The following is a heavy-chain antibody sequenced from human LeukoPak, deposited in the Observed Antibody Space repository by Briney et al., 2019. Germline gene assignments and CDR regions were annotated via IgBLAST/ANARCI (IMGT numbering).Heavy chain of an antibody. D-gene: IGHD2-2*01. CDR3: ARESRYCSSTSCYRPEDY. CDR1: GFTFSSYW. V-gene: IGHV3-74*01. J-gene: IGHJ4*02. CDR2: INTDGSST. Sequence: PGGSLRLSCAASGFTFSSYWMHWVRQAPGKGLMWVSRINTDGSSTTYADSVKGRFTISRGNAKNTLYLQMNSLRAEDTAVYYCARESRYCSSTSCYRPEDYWGQGTLVTVSS.